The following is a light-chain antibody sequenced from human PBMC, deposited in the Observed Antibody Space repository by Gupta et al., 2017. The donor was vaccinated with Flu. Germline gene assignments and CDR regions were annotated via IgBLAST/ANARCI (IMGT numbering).Light chain of an antibody. J-gene: IGKJ4*01. CDR1: QDISNY. V-gene: IGKV1-33*01. Sequence: DIQMTQSPSSLSASVGDRVTITCQASQDISNYLNWYQQKPGKAPKLLLYDASNVETGVPSRFSGSGSGRDFTFTIISRLPEDIATYYCRLEANHPLTFGTGTKVEIK. CDR2: DAS. CDR3: RLEANHPLT.